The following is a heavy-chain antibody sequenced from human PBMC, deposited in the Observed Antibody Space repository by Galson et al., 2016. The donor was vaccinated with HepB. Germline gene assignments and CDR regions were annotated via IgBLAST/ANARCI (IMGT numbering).Heavy chain of an antibody. J-gene: IGHJ4*02. CDR1: GSSISNKNYY. CDR2: IYYSGPT. CDR3: AGRVFTVRFGVVIISETDY. D-gene: IGHD3-3*01. Sequence: SETLSLTCTVSGSSISNKNYYWGWIRQPPGKGLEWIGHIYYSGPTYYNPSLKSRVALSVATSTNQFSLMLTSVTAADTAVYYCAGRVFTVRFGVVIISETDYWGQGSLVTVSS. V-gene: IGHV4-39*01.